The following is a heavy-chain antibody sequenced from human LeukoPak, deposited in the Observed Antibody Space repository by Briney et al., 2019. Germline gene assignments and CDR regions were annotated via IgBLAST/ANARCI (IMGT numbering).Heavy chain of an antibody. Sequence: GGSLRLSCAASGFTFSSYAMHRVRQAPGKGLEWVAVISYDGSNKYYADSVKGRFTISRDNSKNTLYLQMNSLRAEDTAVYYCARDQGDDILTGLDYWGQGTLVTVSS. CDR2: ISYDGSNK. D-gene: IGHD3-9*01. J-gene: IGHJ4*02. CDR3: ARDQGDDILTGLDY. V-gene: IGHV3-30*04. CDR1: GFTFSSYA.